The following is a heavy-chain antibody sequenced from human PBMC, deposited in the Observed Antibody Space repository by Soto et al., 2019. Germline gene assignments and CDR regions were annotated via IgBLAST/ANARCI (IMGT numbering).Heavy chain of an antibody. V-gene: IGHV3-23*01. CDR3: AKGIGITGTTSGFDY. D-gene: IGHD1-7*01. J-gene: IGHJ4*02. CDR1: GFTFSSYA. Sequence: EVQLLESGGGLVQPGGSLRLSCAASGFTFSSYAMSWGGQAPGKGLEWVSAISGSGGSTYYADSVKGRFTISRDNSKNTLYLQMNSLRAEDTAVYYCAKGIGITGTTSGFDYWGQGTLVTVSS. CDR2: ISGSGGST.